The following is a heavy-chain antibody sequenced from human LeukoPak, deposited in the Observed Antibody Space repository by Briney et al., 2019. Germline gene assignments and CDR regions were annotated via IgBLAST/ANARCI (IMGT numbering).Heavy chain of an antibody. CDR3: ARGSLLLQLDY. CDR2: ISYDGSNK. Sequence: GGSLRLSCAASGFIVSSNYMSWVRQAPGKGLEWVAVISYDGSNKYYADSVKGRFTISRDNSKNTLYLQMNSLRAEDTAVYYCARGSLLLQLDYWGQGTLVTVSS. CDR1: GFIVSSNY. J-gene: IGHJ4*02. V-gene: IGHV3-30-3*01. D-gene: IGHD3-22*01.